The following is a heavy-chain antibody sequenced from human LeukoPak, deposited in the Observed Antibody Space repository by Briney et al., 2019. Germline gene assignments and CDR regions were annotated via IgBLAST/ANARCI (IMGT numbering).Heavy chain of an antibody. D-gene: IGHD3-22*01. CDR1: GGTFSSYT. CDR2: IIPIFGTA. V-gene: IGHV1-69*05. CDR3: ARPITMISREAFDI. J-gene: IGHJ3*02. Sequence: SVKVSCKASGGTFSSYTISWVRQAPGQGLEWMGGIIPIFGTANYAQKFQGRVTITTDESTSTAYMELSSLRSEDTAVYYCARPITMISREAFDIWGQGTMVTVSS.